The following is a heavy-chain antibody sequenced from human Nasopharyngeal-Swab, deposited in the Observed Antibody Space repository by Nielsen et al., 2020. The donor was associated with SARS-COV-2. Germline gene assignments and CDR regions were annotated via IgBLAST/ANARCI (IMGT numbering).Heavy chain of an antibody. CDR3: TRHLGYWSGGSWYSVDVFDI. J-gene: IGHJ3*02. Sequence: WIREPPGKGLGWVGFIRSKAYGGTTEYAASVKGRFTNPRDDYKSIAYLQMNSMKTEDTGVYYCTRHLGYWSGGSWYSVDVFDIWGQGTMVTVSS. D-gene: IGHD2-15*01. V-gene: IGHV3-49*02. CDR2: IRSKAYGGTT.